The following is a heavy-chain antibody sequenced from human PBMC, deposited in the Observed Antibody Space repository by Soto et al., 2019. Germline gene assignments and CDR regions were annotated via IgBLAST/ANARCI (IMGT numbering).Heavy chain of an antibody. Sequence: GGSLRLSCAASGFTFSDHYMDWVRQAPGKGLEWVGRTRNKANSYTTEYAASVKGRFTISRDDSKNSLYLQMNSLKTEDTAVYYCARETTPHGEMDVWGKGTTVTVSS. CDR2: TRNKANSYTT. J-gene: IGHJ6*04. CDR1: GFTFSDHY. D-gene: IGHD3-10*01. V-gene: IGHV3-72*01. CDR3: ARETTPHGEMDV.